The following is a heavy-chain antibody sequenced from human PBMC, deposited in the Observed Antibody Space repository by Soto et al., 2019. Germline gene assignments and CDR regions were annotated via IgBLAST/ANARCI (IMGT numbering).Heavy chain of an antibody. J-gene: IGHJ4*02. V-gene: IGHV1-18*01. CDR1: GYTFTSYG. Sequence: ASVKVSCKASGYTFTSYGISWVRQAPGQGLEWMGWISAYNGNTNYAQKLQGRVTMTTDTSTSTAYMELRSLRSDDTAGYYCASSPLHVDYSNSIDYWGQGTLVTVSS. CDR2: ISAYNGNT. D-gene: IGHD4-4*01. CDR3: ASSPLHVDYSNSIDY.